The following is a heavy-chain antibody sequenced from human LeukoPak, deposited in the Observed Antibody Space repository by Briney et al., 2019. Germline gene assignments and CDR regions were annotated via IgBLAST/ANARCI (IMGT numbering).Heavy chain of an antibody. CDR1: GYTFTSCD. J-gene: IGHJ4*02. CDR3: ARDPEDRVPAALGFFDY. CDR2: INPNSGGT. V-gene: IGHV1-2*02. D-gene: IGHD2-2*01. Sequence: ASVKVSCKASGYTFTSCDINWVRQAPGQGLEWMGWINPNSGGTNYAQKFQGRVTMTRDTSISTAYMELSRLRSDDTAVYYCARDPEDRVPAALGFFDYWDQGTLVTVS.